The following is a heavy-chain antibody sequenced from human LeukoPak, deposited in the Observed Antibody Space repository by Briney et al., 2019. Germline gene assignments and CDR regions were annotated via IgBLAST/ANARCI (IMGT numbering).Heavy chain of an antibody. D-gene: IGHD3-10*01. CDR3: ARDLTMVRGVIIDFPFGMDV. J-gene: IGHJ6*04. CDR2: INPNSGGT. CDR1: GYTFTGYY. Sequence: ASVKVSCKASGYTFTGYYMHWVRQAPGQGLEWMGWINPNSGGTNYAQKFQGWVTMTRDTSISTAYMELSRLRSDGTAVYYCARDLTMVRGVIIDFPFGMDVWGKGTTVTVSS. V-gene: IGHV1-2*04.